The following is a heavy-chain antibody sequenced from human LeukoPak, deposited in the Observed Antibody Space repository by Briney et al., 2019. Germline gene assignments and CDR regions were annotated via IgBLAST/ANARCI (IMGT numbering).Heavy chain of an antibody. CDR2: ITGNGYT. D-gene: IGHD3-22*01. V-gene: IGHV3-23*01. Sequence: PGGSLRLSCAASGFAFTSYAVSWVRQAPGKGLEWVSTITGNGYTYYADSVKGRFTISRDNSKNTLYLQMNSLRAEDTAVYYCARKLAGNYYDSSGYWENAFDIWGQGTMVTVSS. CDR1: GFAFTSYA. J-gene: IGHJ3*02. CDR3: ARKLAGNYYDSSGYWENAFDI.